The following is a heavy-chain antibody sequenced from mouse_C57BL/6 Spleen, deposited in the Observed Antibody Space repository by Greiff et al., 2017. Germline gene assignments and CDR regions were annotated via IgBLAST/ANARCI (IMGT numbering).Heavy chain of an antibody. V-gene: IGHV7-3*01. D-gene: IGHD4-1*02. CDR1: GFTFTDYY. CDR2: IRNKANGYTT. CDR3: ARSPTGTPDY. J-gene: IGHJ2*01. Sequence: EVKVVESGGGLVQPGGSLSLSCAASGFTFTDYYMSWVRQPPGKALEWLGFIRNKANGYTTEYSASVKGRFTISRDNSQSILYLQMNALRAEDSATYYCARSPTGTPDYWGQGTTLTVSS.